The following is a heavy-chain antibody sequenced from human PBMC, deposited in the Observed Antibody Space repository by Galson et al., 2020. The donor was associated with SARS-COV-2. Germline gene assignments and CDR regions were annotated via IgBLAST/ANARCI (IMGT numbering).Heavy chain of an antibody. J-gene: IGHJ4*02. CDR3: TRDPVRYVDWLLGEIDY. CDR1: GFTFGDYA. V-gene: IGHV3-49*03. D-gene: IGHD3-9*01. CDR2: IRSKAYGGTT. Sequence: GGSLRLSCTASGFTFGDYAMRWFRQAPGKGLEWVGFIRSKAYGGTTEYAASVKGRFTISRDDSKSIAQLQMNSLKTEDTAVYYCTRDPVRYVDWLLGEIDYWGQGTLVTVSS.